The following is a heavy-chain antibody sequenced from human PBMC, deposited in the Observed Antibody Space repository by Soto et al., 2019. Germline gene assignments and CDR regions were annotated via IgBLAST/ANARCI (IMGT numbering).Heavy chain of an antibody. CDR2: ISAYNGNT. CDR1: GYTFTSYG. CDR3: ARDQEAAAGTMWGDYGMDV. J-gene: IGHJ6*02. V-gene: IGHV1-18*01. Sequence: GSSVKVACKASGYTFTSYGISWVRQATGQGLEWMGWISAYNGNTNYAQKLQGRVTMTTDTSTSTAYMELRSLRSDDTAVYYCARDQEAAAGTMWGDYGMDVWGQGTTVTVS. D-gene: IGHD6-13*01.